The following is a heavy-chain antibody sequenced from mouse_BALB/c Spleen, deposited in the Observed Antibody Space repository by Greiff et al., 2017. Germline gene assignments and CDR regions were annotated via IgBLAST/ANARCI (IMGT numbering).Heavy chain of an antibody. CDR3: TPTVVEYYFDY. J-gene: IGHJ2*01. CDR2: IYPGNSDT. CDR1: GYTFTSYW. D-gene: IGHD1-1*01. V-gene: IGHV1-5*01. Sequence: VQLKQSGTVLARPGASVKMSCKASGYTFTSYWMHWVKQRPGQGLEWIGAIYPGNSDTSYNQKFKGKAKLTAVTSTSTAYMELSSLTNEDSAVYYCTPTVVEYYFDYWGQGTTLTVSS.